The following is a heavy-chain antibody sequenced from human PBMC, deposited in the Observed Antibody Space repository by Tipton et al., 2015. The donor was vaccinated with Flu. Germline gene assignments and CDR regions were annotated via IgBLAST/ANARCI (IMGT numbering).Heavy chain of an antibody. V-gene: IGHV1-69*01. J-gene: IGHJ6*03. D-gene: IGHD3-10*01. CDR1: GGTFDTYS. Sequence: QLVQSGAEVKKPGSSVRVSCKASGGTFDTYSITWVRQAPGQGLEWMGGVNPFFGPPQYAQKFQDRLTIDADDSTSTAYMELSGRRSDDTAVYYCARDRSPGLERLDYYYLDVWGIGTTVIVSS. CDR3: ARDRSPGLERLDYYYLDV. CDR2: VNPFFGPP.